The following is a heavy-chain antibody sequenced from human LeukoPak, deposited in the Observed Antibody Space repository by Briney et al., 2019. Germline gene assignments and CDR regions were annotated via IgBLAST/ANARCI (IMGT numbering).Heavy chain of an antibody. Sequence: SETLSLTCTVSGGSISSYYWSWIRQPPGKGLEWIGYIYYSGSTNYNPSLKSRVTISVDTSKNQFSLKLSSVTAADTAVYYCARLDYDILTGYFAFADYWGQGTLVTVSS. CDR1: GGSISSYY. CDR3: ARLDYDILTGYFAFADY. V-gene: IGHV4-59*08. D-gene: IGHD3-9*01. CDR2: IYYSGST. J-gene: IGHJ4*02.